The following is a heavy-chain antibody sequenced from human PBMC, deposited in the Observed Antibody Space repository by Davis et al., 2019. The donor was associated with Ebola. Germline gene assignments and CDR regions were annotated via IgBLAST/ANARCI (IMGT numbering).Heavy chain of an antibody. J-gene: IGHJ4*02. D-gene: IGHD1-26*01. CDR1: GYIFTSND. Sequence: ASVKVSCKASGYIFTSNDINWVRQATGQGLEWMGWMNPDSGNTGYASKFQGRVTITADESTSTAYMELSSLRSEDTAVYYCARRVGARSGFDYWGQGSLVTVSS. CDR2: MNPDSGNT. CDR3: ARRVGARSGFDY. V-gene: IGHV1-8*01.